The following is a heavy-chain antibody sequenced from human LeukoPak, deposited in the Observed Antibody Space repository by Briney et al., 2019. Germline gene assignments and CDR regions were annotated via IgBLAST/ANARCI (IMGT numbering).Heavy chain of an antibody. CDR2: IYYSGTT. V-gene: IGHV4-39*01. CDR3: ARRGDY. J-gene: IGHJ4*02. CDR1: GGSISATYYY. Sequence: SETLSLTCTVSGGSISATYYYWGWIRQPPGKGLEWIGSIYYSGTTNYNPSLKSRVTISMDTSENQFSLKLASVTATDTAIYYCARRGDYWGQGILVTVSS.